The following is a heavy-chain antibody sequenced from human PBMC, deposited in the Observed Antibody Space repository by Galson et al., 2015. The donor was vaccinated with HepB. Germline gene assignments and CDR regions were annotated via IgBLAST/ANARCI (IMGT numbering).Heavy chain of an antibody. CDR1: RLTFSNYG. CDR3: AKDLGIKVTPGRLPNPDFYYGMDV. J-gene: IGHJ6*02. CDR2: IAYDGSNK. D-gene: IGHD2-21*02. Sequence: SLRLSCAASRLTFSNYGVHWVRQAPGKGLEWVAVIAYDGSNKYYADSVKGRFTISRDNSKNALYLQMNSLRAEDTAVYYCAKDLGIKVTPGRLPNPDFYYGMDVWGQGTTVTVSS. V-gene: IGHV3-30*18.